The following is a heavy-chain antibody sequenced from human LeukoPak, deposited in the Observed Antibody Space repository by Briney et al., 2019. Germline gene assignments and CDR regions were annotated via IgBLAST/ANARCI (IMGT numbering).Heavy chain of an antibody. V-gene: IGHV4-59*01. CDR2: IYYTGST. CDR1: GGSISSYY. Sequence: SETLSLTCTVSGGSISSYYWSWIRQPPGKGLEWIGYIYYTGSTNYNPSLKSRVTISVDTSKNQFSLTLISVTAADTAVYYCARDPDYGDTYWYFDLWGRGTLVTVSS. CDR3: ARDPDYGDTYWYFDL. D-gene: IGHD4-17*01. J-gene: IGHJ2*01.